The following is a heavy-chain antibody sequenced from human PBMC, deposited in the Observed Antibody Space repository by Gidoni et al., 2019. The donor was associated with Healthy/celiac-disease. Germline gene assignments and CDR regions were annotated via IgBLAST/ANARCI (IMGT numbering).Heavy chain of an antibody. V-gene: IGHV3-33*01. CDR2: IWYDGSNN. CDR1: GFTFSSYG. CDR3: ARDRVVVAADWYFDL. J-gene: IGHJ2*01. D-gene: IGHD2-15*01. Sequence: QVQLVESGGGGVQPGRSLRRSCAASGFTFSSYGMHWVRQAPGKGLEWVAVIWYDGSNNYYADSVKGRFTISRDTSKNTLYLQMNSLRAEDTAVYYCARDRVVVAADWYFDLWGRGTLVTVSS.